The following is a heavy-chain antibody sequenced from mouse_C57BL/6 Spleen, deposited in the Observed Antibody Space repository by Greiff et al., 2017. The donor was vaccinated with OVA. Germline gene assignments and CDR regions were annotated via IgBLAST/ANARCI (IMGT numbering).Heavy chain of an antibody. CDR3: ARDSNYDIGAMDY. CDR2: INPSSGYT. D-gene: IGHD2-5*01. J-gene: IGHJ4*01. CDR1: GYTFTSYT. Sequence: QVQLQQSGAELARPGASVKMSCKASGYTFTSYTMHWVKQRPGQGLEWIGYINPSSGYTKYNQKFKDKATLTADKSSSTAYMQLSSLTSEDSAVYYCARDSNYDIGAMDYWGQGTSVTVSS. V-gene: IGHV1-4*01.